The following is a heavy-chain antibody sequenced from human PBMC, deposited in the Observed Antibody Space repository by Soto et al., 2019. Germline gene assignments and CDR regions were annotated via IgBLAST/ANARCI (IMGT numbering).Heavy chain of an antibody. Sequence: EVQLVESGGDFVQPGGSLRLSCAGYGLSFGGYAMSWVRQAPGKGLEWISGVSGGGTSTYYAGSVKGRFTISRDSSVVYLQMNSLRADDTAVYYCAKWGGYYAYYSEMDVWGRGTTVTVSS. CDR2: VSGGGTST. CDR1: GLSFGGYA. D-gene: IGHD1-26*01. V-gene: IGHV3-23*04. CDR3: AKWGGYYAYYSEMDV. J-gene: IGHJ6*02.